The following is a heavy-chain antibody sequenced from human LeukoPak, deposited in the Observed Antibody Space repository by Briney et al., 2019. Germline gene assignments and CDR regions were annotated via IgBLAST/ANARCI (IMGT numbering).Heavy chain of an antibody. V-gene: IGHV4-38-2*02. CDR3: ARVRSLWFGELQKGAFDI. CDR1: GYSISSGYY. D-gene: IGHD3-10*01. Sequence: SETLSPTCTVSGYSISSGYYWGWIRQPPGKGLEWIGSTYHSGSTYYNPSLKSRATISVDTSKNQFSLKLSSVTAADTAVYYCARVRSLWFGELQKGAFDIWGQGTMVTVSS. J-gene: IGHJ3*02. CDR2: TYHSGST.